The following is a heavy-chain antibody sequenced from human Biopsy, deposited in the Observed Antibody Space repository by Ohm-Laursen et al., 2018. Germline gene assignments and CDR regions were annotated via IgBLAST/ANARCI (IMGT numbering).Heavy chain of an antibody. V-gene: IGHV4-59*01. CDR3: ARDRGYYSDRTVPGYFDL. CDR1: AGSINSYY. J-gene: IGHJ2*01. CDR2: VYYTGST. Sequence: TLSFTCSVSAGSINSYYWSWIRPPTGKGLQWIGYVYYTGSTDYNPSLQSRVTISVDTSKNHFPLRLRSVTPADTAIYYCARDRGYYSDRTVPGYFDLWGRGTLVTVSS. D-gene: IGHD3-22*01.